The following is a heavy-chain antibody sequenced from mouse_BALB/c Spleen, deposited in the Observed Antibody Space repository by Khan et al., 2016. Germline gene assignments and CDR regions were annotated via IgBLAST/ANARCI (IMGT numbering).Heavy chain of an antibody. D-gene: IGHD1-1*01. J-gene: IGHJ3*01. V-gene: IGHV3-2*02. CDR1: GYSITSDHA. CDR2: ISYSGST. CDR3: ARWNNYGNSPAWFAY. Sequence: EVQLQESGPGLVKPSQSLSLTCTVTGYSITSDHAWNWIRQFPGNKLEWMGYISYSGSTSYNPSLKSRIPITRDTSKNPFFLQLNSVTTEDTATYYCARWNNYGNSPAWFAYWGQGTLVTVSA.